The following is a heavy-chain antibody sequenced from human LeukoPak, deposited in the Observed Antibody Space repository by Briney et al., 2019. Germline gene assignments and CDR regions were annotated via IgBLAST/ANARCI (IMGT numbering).Heavy chain of an antibody. Sequence: SETLSLTCTVSGGSISSYYWSWIRQLPGKGLEWIGYIYYSGSTYYNPSLKSRVTISVVTSKNQFSLKLNSVTAADTAVYYCARAGGYSSSTSLYFDYWGQGTLVTVSS. CDR3: ARAGGYSSSTSLYFDY. J-gene: IGHJ4*02. CDR2: IYYSGST. D-gene: IGHD6-6*01. CDR1: GGSISSYY. V-gene: IGHV4-59*12.